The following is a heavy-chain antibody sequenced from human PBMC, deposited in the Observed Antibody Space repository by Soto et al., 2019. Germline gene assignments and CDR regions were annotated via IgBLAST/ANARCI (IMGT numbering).Heavy chain of an antibody. CDR3: AGGGAPNHPRGPYGSGSYYDHP. D-gene: IGHD3-10*01. Sequence: GASVKVSCKASGYTFTSYDINWVRQATGQGLEWMGWMNPNSGNTGYAQKFQGRVTMTRNTSISTAYMELSSLRSEDTAVYYCAGGGAPNHPRGPYGSGSYYDHPWGQGTLVTVSS. CDR2: MNPNSGNT. J-gene: IGHJ5*02. CDR1: GYTFTSYD. V-gene: IGHV1-8*01.